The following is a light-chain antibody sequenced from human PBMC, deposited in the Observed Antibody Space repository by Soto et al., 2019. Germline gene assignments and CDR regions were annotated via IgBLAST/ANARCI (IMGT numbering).Light chain of an antibody. J-gene: IGKJ3*01. CDR1: QGIYNW. V-gene: IGKV1D-12*01. CDR3: QQANTFPLT. CDR2: AVS. Sequence: DIQMTQSPSSVCASVGDRVTITCRASQGIYNWLAWYQQKPGKAPKLLISAVSNLQSGVPSRFSGSGYGTDFTLTISSLQPEDFAPYYCQQANTFPLTLGPGTKVDIK.